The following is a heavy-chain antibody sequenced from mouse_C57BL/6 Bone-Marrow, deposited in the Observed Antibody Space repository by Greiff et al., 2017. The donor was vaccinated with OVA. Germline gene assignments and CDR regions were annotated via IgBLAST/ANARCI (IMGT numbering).Heavy chain of an antibody. CDR3: TNHYDYDGPWFAY. Sequence: EVKVEESGGGLVQPGGSMKLSCVASGFTFSNYWMNWVRQSPEKGLEWVAQIRLKSDNYATHYAESVKGRFTISRDDSKSSVYLQMNNLRAEDTGIYYCTNHYDYDGPWFAYWGQGTLVTVSA. V-gene: IGHV6-3*01. D-gene: IGHD2-4*01. CDR2: IRLKSDNYAT. CDR1: GFTFSNYW. J-gene: IGHJ3*01.